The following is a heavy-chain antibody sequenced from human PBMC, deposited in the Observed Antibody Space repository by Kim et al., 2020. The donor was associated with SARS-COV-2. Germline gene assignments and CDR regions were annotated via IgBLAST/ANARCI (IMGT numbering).Heavy chain of an antibody. CDR1: GFTFSRSW. D-gene: IGHD7-27*01. CDR3: ARVGYLGVDYWGAQLYYLDY. CDR2: INSDGSST. Sequence: GGSLRLSCAASGFTFSRSWMHWVRQAPGKGLVWVSRINSDGSSTSYADSVKGRFTISRDNAKNTLYLQMNSLRAEDTAVYYCARVGYLGVDYWGAQLYYLDYWGQGTLVTVSS. V-gene: IGHV3-74*01. J-gene: IGHJ4*02.